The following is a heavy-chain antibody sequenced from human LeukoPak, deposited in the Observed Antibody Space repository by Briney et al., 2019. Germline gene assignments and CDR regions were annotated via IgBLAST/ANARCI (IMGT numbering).Heavy chain of an antibody. Sequence: GGSLSLSCAASGFIFSNYWMGWFRQAPGKRPEWVANMNKDGSEKYYADSVKGRFTISRDNARNSVYLQMNSLRVEDTAVYYCARDPVEWEQLLDYWGQGTLVTVSS. CDR2: MNKDGSEK. CDR1: GFIFSNYW. D-gene: IGHD1-26*01. V-gene: IGHV3-7*01. J-gene: IGHJ4*02. CDR3: ARDPVEWEQLLDY.